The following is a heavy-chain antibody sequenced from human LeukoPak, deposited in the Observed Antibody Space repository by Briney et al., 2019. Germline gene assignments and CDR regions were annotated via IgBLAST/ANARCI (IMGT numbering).Heavy chain of an antibody. J-gene: IGHJ4*02. CDR2: IYYSGST. D-gene: IGHD5-18*01. V-gene: IGHV4-39*07. CDR1: GGSISSSSYY. CDR3: ARGGDSYLRLDFDY. Sequence: SETLSLTCTVSGGSISSSSYYWGWIRQPPGKGLEWIGSIYYSGSTYYNPSLKSRVTISVDTSKNQFSLKLSSVTAADTAVYYCARGGDSYLRLDFDYWGQGTLVTVSS.